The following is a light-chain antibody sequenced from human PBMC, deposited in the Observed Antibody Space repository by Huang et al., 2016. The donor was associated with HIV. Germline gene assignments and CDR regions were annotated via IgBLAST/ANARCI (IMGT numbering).Light chain of an antibody. CDR3: QQYYSPLRT. Sequence: DIVMTQSPDSLAVSLGERATIICKSSQSLLYSSNNPIYLAWYQQKPGQPPLLLIYWASTGESGVPDRFSGSGSGTDFTLTISSLQPEDVADYFCQQYYSPLRTFGQGTKVEIK. CDR2: WAS. V-gene: IGKV4-1*01. CDR1: QSLLYSSNNPIY. J-gene: IGKJ1*01.